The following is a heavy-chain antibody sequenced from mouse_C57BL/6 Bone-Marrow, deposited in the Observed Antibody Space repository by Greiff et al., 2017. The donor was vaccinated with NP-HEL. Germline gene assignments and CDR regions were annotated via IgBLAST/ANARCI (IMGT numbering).Heavy chain of an antibody. CDR2: IYPRSGNT. D-gene: IGHD2-3*01. J-gene: IGHJ3*01. V-gene: IGHV1-81*01. Sequence: VQLVESGAELARPGASVKLSCKASGYTFTSYGISWVKQRTGQGLEWIGEIYPRSGNTYYNEKFKGKATLTADKSSSTAYMELRSLTSEDSAVYFCARGWIYDGYYSPWFAYWGQGTLVTVSA. CDR1: GYTFTSYG. CDR3: ARGWIYDGYYSPWFAY.